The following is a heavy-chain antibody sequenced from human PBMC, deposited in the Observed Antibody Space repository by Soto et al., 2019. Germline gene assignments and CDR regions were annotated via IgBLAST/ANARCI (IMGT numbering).Heavy chain of an antibody. CDR1: GGSISSSNW. Sequence: SETLSLTCAVSGGSISSSNWWSWVRQPPGKGLEWIGEIYHSGSTNYNPSLKSRVTISVDKSKNQFSLKLSSVTAADTAVYYCATDLYSSSSYYYYGMDVWGQGTTVTVSS. D-gene: IGHD6-6*01. J-gene: IGHJ6*02. CDR3: ATDLYSSSSYYYYGMDV. V-gene: IGHV4-4*02. CDR2: IYHSGST.